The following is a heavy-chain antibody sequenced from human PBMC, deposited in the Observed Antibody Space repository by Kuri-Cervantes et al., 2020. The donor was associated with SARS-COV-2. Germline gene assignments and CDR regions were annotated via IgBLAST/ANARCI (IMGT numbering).Heavy chain of an antibody. CDR2: IYPGDSDT. Sequence: GGSLRLSCKGSGYSFTSYWIGWVRQMPGKGLEWMGIIYPGDSDTRYSPSFQGQVTISADKSISTAYLQWSSLKASDTAMYYCARWEIRFLGSWLDPWGQGTLVTVSS. CDR3: ARWEIRFLGSWLDP. CDR1: GYSFTSYW. D-gene: IGHD3-3*01. J-gene: IGHJ5*02. V-gene: IGHV5-51*01.